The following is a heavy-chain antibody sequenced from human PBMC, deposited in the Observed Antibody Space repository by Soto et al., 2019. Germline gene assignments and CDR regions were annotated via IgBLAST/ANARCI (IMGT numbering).Heavy chain of an antibody. CDR3: ARDSSGATEGGGGLSAFDY. CDR1: GGTFSSYA. Sequence: QVQLVQSGAEVKKPGSSVKVSCKASGGTFSSYAISWVRQAPGQGLEWMGGIIPIFGTANYAQKLQGRVTITAEKPTTTAYRELSSLRSEDTAGYYCARDSSGATEGGGGLSAFDYGGQGTLVTVSS. J-gene: IGHJ4*02. D-gene: IGHD2-21*01. CDR2: IIPIFGTA. V-gene: IGHV1-69*14.